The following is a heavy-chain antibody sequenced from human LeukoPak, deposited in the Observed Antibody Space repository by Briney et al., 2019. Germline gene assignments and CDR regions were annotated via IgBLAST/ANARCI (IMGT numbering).Heavy chain of an antibody. J-gene: IGHJ5*02. V-gene: IGHV4-59*01. CDR2: IYYSGST. CDR1: GCSISSYY. CDR3: ARGSYDFWSGYSWFDP. D-gene: IGHD3-3*01. Sequence: SGTLSLTCTVSGCSISSYYWSRIRQPPGKGLEWIGYIYYSGSTNYNPSLKSRVTISVDTSKNQFSLKLSFVTAADTAVYYCARGSYDFWSGYSWFDPWGQGTLVTVSS.